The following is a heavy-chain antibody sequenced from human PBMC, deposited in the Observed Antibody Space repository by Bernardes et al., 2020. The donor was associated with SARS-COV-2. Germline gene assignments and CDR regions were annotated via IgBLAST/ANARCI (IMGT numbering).Heavy chain of an antibody. CDR1: GFTFSNYW. CDR2: INSGGGST. CDR3: TRGGGDEHNYVVGY. J-gene: IGHJ4*02. V-gene: IGHV3-74*01. Sequence: GAMKISCVASGFTFSNYWMHWVRQTPGAGLVWVSRINSGGGSTNYADSVKGRFTISRDNAKNTVYLQMNSLRAEDTAVYYCTRGGGDEHNYVVGYWGQGTLVTGSS. D-gene: IGHD3-16*01.